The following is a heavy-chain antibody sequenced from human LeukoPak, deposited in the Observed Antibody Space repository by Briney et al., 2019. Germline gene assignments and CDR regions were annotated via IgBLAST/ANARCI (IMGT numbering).Heavy chain of an antibody. CDR3: AKEWKGYYDRSGYPFDY. CDR1: GFTFSSYA. V-gene: IGHV3-23*01. Sequence: GGSLRLSCAASGFTFSSYAMSWVRQAPGKGLEWVSAISGSGGSTYYADSVKGRFTISRDNSKNTLYLQMNSLRAEDTAVYYCAKEWKGYYDRSGYPFDYWGQGTLVTVSS. CDR2: ISGSGGST. J-gene: IGHJ4*02. D-gene: IGHD3-22*01.